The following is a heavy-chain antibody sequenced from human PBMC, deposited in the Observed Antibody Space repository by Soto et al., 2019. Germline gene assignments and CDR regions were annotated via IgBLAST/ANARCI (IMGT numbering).Heavy chain of an antibody. V-gene: IGHV3-15*01. CDR3: ATGALLDY. CDR1: GFTFSNAW. J-gene: IGHJ4*02. CDR2: IKSKPDGATI. Sequence: EVQLVESGGDLVKPGGSLRLSCAGSGFTFSNAWMNWFRQAPGKGLEWVARIKSKPDGATIDYAAPVKGRFTISRDDSKSTVYLQMNSLKTEDTGVFYCATGALLDYWGQGTHVTVSS.